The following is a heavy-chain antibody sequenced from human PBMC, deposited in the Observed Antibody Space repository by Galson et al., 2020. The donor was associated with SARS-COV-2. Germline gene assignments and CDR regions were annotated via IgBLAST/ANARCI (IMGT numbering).Heavy chain of an antibody. J-gene: IGHJ4*02. CDR3: ATDFAGYPGDC. CDR2: INPNTGGT. Sequence: ASVKVSCRASGYTFNNYYIHWVRQAPGQGPEWMGWINPNTGGTKYAQKFQGRVNMTRDTSMGTAYMELSGLRSDDTAVFYCATDFAGYPGDCWGQGTLVTVSS. V-gene: IGHV1-2*02. CDR1: GYTFNNYY. D-gene: IGHD3-9*01.